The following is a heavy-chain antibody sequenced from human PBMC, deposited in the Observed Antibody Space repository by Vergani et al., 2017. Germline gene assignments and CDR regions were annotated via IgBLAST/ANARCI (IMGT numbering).Heavy chain of an antibody. CDR1: GFTFSGSA. Sequence: EVQLVESGGGLVQPGGSLKLSCAASGFTFSGSAMHWVRQASGKGLEWVGRIRSKANSYATAYAASVKGRFTISRDDSKNTAYLQMNSLKPEDTAVYYCTISSVGEMATTFDYWGQGTLVTVSS. J-gene: IGHJ4*02. CDR3: TISSVGEMATTFDY. D-gene: IGHD5-24*01. V-gene: IGHV3-73*01. CDR2: IRSKANSYAT.